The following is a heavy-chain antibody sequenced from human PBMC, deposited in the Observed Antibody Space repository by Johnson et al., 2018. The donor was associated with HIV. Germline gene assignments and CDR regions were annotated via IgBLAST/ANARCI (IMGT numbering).Heavy chain of an antibody. CDR3: SRPHSAKYQHAFDI. D-gene: IGHD4/OR15-4a*01. Sequence: DVQVVESGGGLVQPGGSLRLSCAVSGITVSLNHMSWVRQAPGKGLEWVSILYAGGTTNYADSVKGRFTISRDNYKNTLYLQMTSLRAEDTALYYCSRPHSAKYQHAFDIWGQGTKVTVSS. CDR2: LYAGGTT. J-gene: IGHJ3*02. CDR1: GITVSLNH. V-gene: IGHV3-66*04.